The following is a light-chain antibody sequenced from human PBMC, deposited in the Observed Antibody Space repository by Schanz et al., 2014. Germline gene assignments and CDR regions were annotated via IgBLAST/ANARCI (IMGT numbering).Light chain of an antibody. J-gene: IGLJ1*01. Sequence: QSVLTQPPSASGPPGQRVTISCSGGSSNIGSNTVDWYQQLPGTAPKLLIYSSNQRPSGVPDRXSGYRSGTSASLVISGLXSEDEADYFCATWDDSXXGYVFGTG. CDR1: SSNIGSNT. CDR2: SSN. CDR3: ATWDDSXXGYV. V-gene: IGLV1-44*01.